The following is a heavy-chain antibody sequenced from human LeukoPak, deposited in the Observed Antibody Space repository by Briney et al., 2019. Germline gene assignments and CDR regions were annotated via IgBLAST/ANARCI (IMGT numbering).Heavy chain of an antibody. D-gene: IGHD6-19*01. CDR1: GGTFSSYA. Sequence: ASVKVSCKASGGTFSSYAISWVRQAPGQGLEWMGWISAYSGGTNYAQKCQGRVTMTRDTSISTAYMELSRLRSDDTAVFYCATSSGWKSNIDYWGQGTLVTVSS. CDR3: ATSSGWKSNIDY. V-gene: IGHV1-2*02. J-gene: IGHJ4*02. CDR2: ISAYSGGT.